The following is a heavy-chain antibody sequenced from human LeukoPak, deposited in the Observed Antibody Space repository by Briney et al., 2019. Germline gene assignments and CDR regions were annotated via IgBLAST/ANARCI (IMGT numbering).Heavy chain of an antibody. Sequence: GGSLRLSCAASGFTFNSYAMTWVRQAPGKGLEWVSAISGSGGSTYYADSVKGRFTISRDNSKNTLYLQMNSLRAEDTAVYYCAKGRTVAYYYDMDVWGQGTTVTVSS. CDR3: AKGRTVAYYYDMDV. D-gene: IGHD4-23*01. CDR1: GFTFNSYA. J-gene: IGHJ6*02. V-gene: IGHV3-23*01. CDR2: ISGSGGST.